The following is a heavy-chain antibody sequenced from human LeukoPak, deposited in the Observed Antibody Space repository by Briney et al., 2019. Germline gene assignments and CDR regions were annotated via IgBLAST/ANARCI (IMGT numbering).Heavy chain of an antibody. CDR3: TGDNFDSSVKFDY. J-gene: IGHJ4*02. Sequence: GGSLRLSCAASGFTFSNYNMNWVRQASGKGLEWVGRIRSEANNYATAYAASVKGRFTISRDDSKNTAYLQMNSLKTEDTAVYYCTGDNFDSSVKFDYWGQGTLVTVSS. CDR2: IRSEANNYAT. V-gene: IGHV3-73*01. CDR1: GFTFSNYN. D-gene: IGHD3-22*01.